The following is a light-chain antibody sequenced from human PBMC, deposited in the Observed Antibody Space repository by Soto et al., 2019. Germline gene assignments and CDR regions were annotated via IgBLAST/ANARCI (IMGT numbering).Light chain of an antibody. CDR2: EVN. J-gene: IGLJ3*02. V-gene: IGLV2-23*02. CDR3: CSFAGSSTFWV. CDR1: TSDVGGYDV. Sequence: QSALTQPASVSGSPGQSITISCSGTTSDVGGYDVVSWYQQHPGKAPKLMIFEVNQRPSGVSDRFSGSKSGNTASLTISGLQAGDEADYYCCSFAGSSTFWVFGGGTQVTVL.